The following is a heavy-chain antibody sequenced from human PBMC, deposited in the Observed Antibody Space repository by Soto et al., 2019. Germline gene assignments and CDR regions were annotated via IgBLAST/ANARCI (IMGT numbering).Heavy chain of an antibody. J-gene: IGHJ4*02. CDR3: AKDKRPDGAWDMDY. CDR1: GFALDTYT. D-gene: IGHD1-1*01. V-gene: IGHV3-23*01. CDR2: IIGSGGAK. Sequence: GGSLRLSCATSGFALDTYTMSWVRQSPGKGLEWVSGIIGSGGAKYYADSVRGRFTISRDISAKLVFLQMDGLRLEDTAVYYCAKDKRPDGAWDMDYWGQGTLVTVSS.